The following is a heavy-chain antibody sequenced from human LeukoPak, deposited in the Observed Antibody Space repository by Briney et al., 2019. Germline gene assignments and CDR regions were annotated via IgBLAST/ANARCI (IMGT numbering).Heavy chain of an antibody. CDR3: ARDIHDYVWGSYRYVPYYMDV. CDR1: GFTFSSYA. CDR2: ISGSGGST. J-gene: IGHJ6*03. D-gene: IGHD3-16*02. V-gene: IGHV3-23*01. Sequence: PGGSLRLSCAASGFTFSSYAMSWVRQAPGKGLEWVSAISGSGGSTYYADSVKGRFTISRGNSKNTLYLQMNSLRAEDTAVYYCARDIHDYVWGSYRYVPYYMDVWGKGTTVTVSS.